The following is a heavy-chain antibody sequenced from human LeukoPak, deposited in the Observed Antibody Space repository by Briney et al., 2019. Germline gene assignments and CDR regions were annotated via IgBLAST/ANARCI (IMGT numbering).Heavy chain of an antibody. V-gene: IGHV4-61*01. Sequence: SETLSLTCTVSGGSVSSDSYFGTWIRQPPGKGLEWMGYIYYSGSTNYNPSLKSRVTISLDTSKSQISLKLSSVTAADTAVYYCARGQRRLQDYWGQGTLVTVSS. CDR3: ARGQRRLQDY. J-gene: IGHJ4*02. CDR1: GGSVSSDSYF. CDR2: IYYSGST.